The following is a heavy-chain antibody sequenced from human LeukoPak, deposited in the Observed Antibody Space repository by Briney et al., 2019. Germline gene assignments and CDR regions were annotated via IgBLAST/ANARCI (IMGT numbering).Heavy chain of an antibody. D-gene: IGHD3-3*01. V-gene: IGHV1-18*01. CDR1: GYTFTRYG. Sequence: ASVKVSCKASGYTFTRYGISWVRQAPGQGLEWMGWVSVYNGNTNYTQKVQGRVTMTTETSTSTAFMELRSLTSDDTAIYHCSSQITIFGVVTDSWGQGTLVTVSS. CDR2: VSVYNGNT. J-gene: IGHJ5*01. CDR3: SSQITIFGVVTDS.